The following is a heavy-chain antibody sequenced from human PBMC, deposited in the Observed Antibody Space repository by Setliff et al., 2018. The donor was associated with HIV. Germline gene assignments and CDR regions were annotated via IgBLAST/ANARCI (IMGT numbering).Heavy chain of an antibody. CDR1: GYSFTTYY. Sequence: ASVKVSCKTSGYSFTTYYIHWMRQAPGQGLEWVGLMYTSGGNGDTRYSQKFQGRIYITRDTSATTVYMELSRLRSEDTGLYYCARGGPFLPFYFNFWGQGTLVTVSS. J-gene: IGHJ4*02. CDR2: MYTSGGNGDT. D-gene: IGHD3-16*01. CDR3: ARGGPFLPFYFNF. V-gene: IGHV1-46*01.